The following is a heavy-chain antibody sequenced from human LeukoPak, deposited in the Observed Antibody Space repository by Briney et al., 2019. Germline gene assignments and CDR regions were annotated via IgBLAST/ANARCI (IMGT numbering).Heavy chain of an antibody. J-gene: IGHJ4*02. Sequence: GGSLRLSCTASGFTFGDYAMSWFRQAPGKGLEWGGFIRSKAYGGTTEYAASVKGRFTISRDDSKSIAYLQMNSLKTEDTAVYYCTRGSSGAGTGLGYWGQGTLVTVSS. CDR2: IRSKAYGGTT. D-gene: IGHD6-13*01. CDR1: GFTFGDYA. V-gene: IGHV3-49*03. CDR3: TRGSSGAGTGLGY.